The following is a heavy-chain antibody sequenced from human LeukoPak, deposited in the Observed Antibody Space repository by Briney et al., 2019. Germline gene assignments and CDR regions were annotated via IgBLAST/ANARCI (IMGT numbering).Heavy chain of an antibody. CDR2: IKQDGSEK. Sequence: GGSLRLSCAASGFTFHNHAMSWVRQAPGKGLEWVANIKQDGSEKYYVDSVKGRFTISRDNAKNSLYLQMNSLRAEDTAVYYCARDSNGRFDPWGQGTLVTVSS. J-gene: IGHJ5*02. V-gene: IGHV3-7*01. D-gene: IGHD1-1*01. CDR1: GFTFHNHA. CDR3: ARDSNGRFDP.